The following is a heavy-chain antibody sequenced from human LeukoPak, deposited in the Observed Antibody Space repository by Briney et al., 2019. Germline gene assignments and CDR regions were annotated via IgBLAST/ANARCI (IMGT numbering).Heavy chain of an antibody. D-gene: IGHD2-15*01. CDR1: GFTFSSYW. CDR3: ARDRWELLSNSYHYCGLDV. CDR2: INHNGNVN. V-gene: IGHV3-7*01. Sequence: PGGSLRLSCAASGFTFSSYWMNWARQAPGKGLEWVASINHNGNVNYYVDSVKGRFTISRDNAKNSLYLQMSNLRAEDTAVYYCARDRWELLSNSYHYCGLDVWGQGTTVTVSS. J-gene: IGHJ6*02.